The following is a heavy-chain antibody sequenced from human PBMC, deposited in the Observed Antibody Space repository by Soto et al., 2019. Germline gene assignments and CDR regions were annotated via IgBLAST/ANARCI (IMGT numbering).Heavy chain of an antibody. V-gene: IGHV2-26*01. J-gene: IGHJ5*02. CDR2: IFSNDEK. Sequence: SGPTLVNPTETLTLTCTVSGFSLSNARMGVSWIRQPPGKALEWLAHIFSNDEKSYSTSLKGRLTISKDTSKSQGGLTMTIMDPVDTATYSRARFLSWFDPWGQGTLVTVSS. CDR3: ARFLSWFDP. CDR1: GFSLSNARMG.